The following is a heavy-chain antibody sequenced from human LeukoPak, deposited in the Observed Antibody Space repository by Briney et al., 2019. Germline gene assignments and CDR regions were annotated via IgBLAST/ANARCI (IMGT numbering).Heavy chain of an antibody. CDR1: GFTFSHSW. CDR2: ISGSGDRT. Sequence: PGGSLRLSCVASGFTFSHSWMTWVRQAPGKGPEWVSAISGSGDRTDYADSVRGRFTISRDNSKSTLYLQMNSLRVEDTAIYYCAIREPIGYWGQGSLVTVSP. CDR3: AIREPIGY. V-gene: IGHV3-23*01. D-gene: IGHD6-13*01. J-gene: IGHJ4*02.